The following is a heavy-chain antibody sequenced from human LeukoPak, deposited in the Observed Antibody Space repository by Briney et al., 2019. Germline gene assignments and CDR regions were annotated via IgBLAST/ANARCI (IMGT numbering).Heavy chain of an antibody. CDR3: ARARRADLRFGEAFRHSKAVRAFDI. D-gene: IGHD3-10*01. Sequence: GGSLRLSCAAFGFPLRSYEMNWVRQAPGKGLEWVSYISSSGNIRSNADSVKGRFTISRDNAKNSLYLQMNSLRAEDTAVYYCARARRADLRFGEAFRHSKAVRAFDIWGQGTMVTVSS. CDR1: GFPLRSYE. CDR2: ISSSGNIR. J-gene: IGHJ3*02. V-gene: IGHV3-48*03.